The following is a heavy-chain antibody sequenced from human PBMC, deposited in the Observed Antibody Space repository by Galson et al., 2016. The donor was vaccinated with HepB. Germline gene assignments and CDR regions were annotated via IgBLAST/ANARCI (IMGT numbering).Heavy chain of an antibody. Sequence: SETLSLTCTVSGGSITSSSYYWVWIRQPPGKGLEWIGSIYYTGSTYYNPSLKSRVTISLDTSKSQFSLKLSSLTAADTAIYYCGASVGATSFDYWGQGTLVTGSS. V-gene: IGHV4-39*01. J-gene: IGHJ4*02. CDR3: GASVGATSFDY. CDR1: GGSITSSSYY. D-gene: IGHD1-26*01. CDR2: IYYTGST.